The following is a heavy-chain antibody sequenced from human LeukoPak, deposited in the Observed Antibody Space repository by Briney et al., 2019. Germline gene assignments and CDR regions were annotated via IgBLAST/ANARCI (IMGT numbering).Heavy chain of an antibody. J-gene: IGHJ5*02. CDR3: ARDYYDFWSGYHNWFDP. CDR2: IKQDGSEK. Sequence: PGGSLRLSCAASGFTFSSYWMSWVRQAPGKGLEWVANIKQDGSEKYYVDSVKGRFTISRDNAKNSLYLQMNSLRAEDTAVYYRARDYYDFWSGYHNWFDPWGQGTLVTVSS. D-gene: IGHD3-3*01. CDR1: GFTFSSYW. V-gene: IGHV3-7*01.